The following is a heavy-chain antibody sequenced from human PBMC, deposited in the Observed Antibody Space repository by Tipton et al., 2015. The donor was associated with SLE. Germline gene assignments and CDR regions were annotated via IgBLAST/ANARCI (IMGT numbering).Heavy chain of an antibody. CDR1: GSSINNNDYY. CDR3: ARDLKTVATRNYWYFDL. CDR2: IFHSGTT. Sequence: TLSLTCAVSGSSINNNDYYWGWIRQPPGKGLEWIGNIFHSGTTSYNRSLRRRVTISVDTSKNQFSLSLTSVTAADTAVYYCARDLKTVATRNYWYFDLWGRGTLVTVSS. D-gene: IGHD4-23*01. J-gene: IGHJ2*01. V-gene: IGHV4-38-2*01.